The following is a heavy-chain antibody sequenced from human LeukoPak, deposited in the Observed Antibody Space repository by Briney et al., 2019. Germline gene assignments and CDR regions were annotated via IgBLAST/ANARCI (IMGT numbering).Heavy chain of an antibody. Sequence: SETLSLTCTVSGGSISSYYWSWIRQPPGKGLEWIGYIYYSGSTNYNPSLKSRVTISVDTSKNQFSLKLSSVTAADTAVYYCARSRPVRGHIDYWGQGTLVTVSS. V-gene: IGHV4-59*01. CDR1: GGSISSYY. D-gene: IGHD3-10*01. CDR2: IYYSGST. CDR3: ARSRPVRGHIDY. J-gene: IGHJ4*02.